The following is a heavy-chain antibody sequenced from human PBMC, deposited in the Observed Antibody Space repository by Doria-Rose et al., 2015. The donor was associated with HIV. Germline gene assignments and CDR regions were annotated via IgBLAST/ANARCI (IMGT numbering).Heavy chain of an antibody. V-gene: IGHV2-26*01. CDR1: GVSLSSPGMG. CDR2: IFSDDER. D-gene: IGHD6-13*01. J-gene: IGHJ4*02. CDR3: ARIKSSRWYHKYYFDF. Sequence: QDSGPVLVKPTETLTLTRTVSGVSLSSPGMGVSWIRQPPGKALEWLADIFSDDERSYKTSLKSRLTISRGTSKSQVVLTMTDMDPVDTATYYCARIKSSRWYHKYYFDFWGQGTLVIVSA.